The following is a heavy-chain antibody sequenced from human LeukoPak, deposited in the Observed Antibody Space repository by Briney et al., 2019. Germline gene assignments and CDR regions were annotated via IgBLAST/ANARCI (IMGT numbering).Heavy chain of an antibody. CDR3: ARPWGYCSSTSCPPDAFDI. CDR1: GYTFTGYY. Sequence: ASVKVSCKASGYTFTGYYMHWVRQAPGQGLEWMGWTNPNSGGTNYAQKFQGRVTMTRDTSISTAYMELSRLRSDDTAVYYCARPWGYCSSTSCPPDAFDIWGQGTMVTVSS. CDR2: TNPNSGGT. J-gene: IGHJ3*02. D-gene: IGHD2-2*01. V-gene: IGHV1-2*02.